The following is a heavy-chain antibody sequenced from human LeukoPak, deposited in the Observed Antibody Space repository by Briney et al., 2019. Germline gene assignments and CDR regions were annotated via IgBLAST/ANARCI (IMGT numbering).Heavy chain of an antibody. CDR2: ISGNGGVT. CDR1: GFTFSSYA. CDR3: AKEVPFGPMDV. V-gene: IGHV3-23*01. J-gene: IGHJ6*02. Sequence: GGSLRLSCAASGFTFSSYAMSWVRQAPGKGLEWVSGISGNGGVTYYADSVKGRFTVSRDNSRKTVSLQINSLRVEDTAVYYCAKEVPFGPMDVWDQGTTVTVSS. D-gene: IGHD3-10*01.